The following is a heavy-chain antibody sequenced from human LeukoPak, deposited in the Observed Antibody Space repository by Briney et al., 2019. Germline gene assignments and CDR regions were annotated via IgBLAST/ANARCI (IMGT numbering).Heavy chain of an antibody. CDR2: ISDSGGRT. J-gene: IGHJ4*02. CDR3: AKRGVVIRVILVGFHKEAYYFDS. D-gene: IGHD3-22*01. Sequence: GGSLRLSCAVSGITLSNYGMSWVRQAPGKGPEWVAGISDSGGRTKYADSVKGRFTISRDNSKNTLYLQMNSLRAEDTAVYFCAKRGVVIRVILVGFHKEAYYFDSWGQGALVTVSS. V-gene: IGHV3-23*01. CDR1: GITLSNYG.